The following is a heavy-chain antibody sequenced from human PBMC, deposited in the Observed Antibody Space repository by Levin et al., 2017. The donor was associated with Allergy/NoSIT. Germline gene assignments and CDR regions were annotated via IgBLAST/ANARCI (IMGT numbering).Heavy chain of an antibody. D-gene: IGHD3/OR15-3a*01. CDR2: IYPGDSEA. V-gene: IGHV5-51*01. CDR3: AAYPWTGRY. J-gene: IGHJ4*02. CDR1: GYSFSSYW. Sequence: GESLKISCTASGYSFSSYWIGWVRQTPEKGLEWMGFIYPGDSEARYSPSFQGHVTMSVDKSTKTVYLQWNSLRTSDTAMYFCAAYPWTGRYWGQGTRVTFSS.